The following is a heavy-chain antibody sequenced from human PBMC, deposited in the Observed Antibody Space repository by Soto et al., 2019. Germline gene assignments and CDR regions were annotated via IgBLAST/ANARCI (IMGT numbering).Heavy chain of an antibody. Sequence: PSETLSLACTVSGCSISSYYWSWIRQPPGKGLEWIGYIYYSGSTNYNPSLKSRVTISVDTSKNQFSLKLSSVTAADTAVYYCARGSGGYCTNGVCYWKRYYYYYYYMDVWGKGTTVTVSS. D-gene: IGHD2-8*01. V-gene: IGHV4-59*01. CDR1: GCSISSYY. CDR3: ARGSGGYCTNGVCYWKRYYYYYYYMDV. CDR2: IYYSGST. J-gene: IGHJ6*03.